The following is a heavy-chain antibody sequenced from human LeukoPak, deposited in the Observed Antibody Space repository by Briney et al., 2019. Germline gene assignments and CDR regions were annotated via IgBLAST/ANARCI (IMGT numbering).Heavy chain of an antibody. CDR2: IYSGGST. CDR1: GFTVSSNY. D-gene: IGHD3-3*01. CDR3: ARDARKSTLRSGYSYYFDY. Sequence: GGSLRLSCAASGFTVSSNYMSWVRQAPGKGLEWVSVIYSGGSTYYADSVKGRFTISRDNSKNTLYLQMNSLRAEDTAVYYCARDARKSTLRSGYSYYFDYWGQGTLVTVSS. J-gene: IGHJ4*02. V-gene: IGHV3-53*01.